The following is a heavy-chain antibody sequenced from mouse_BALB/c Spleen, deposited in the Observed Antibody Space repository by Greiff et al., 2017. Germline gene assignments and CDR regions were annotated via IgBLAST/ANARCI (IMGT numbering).Heavy chain of an antibody. CDR2: IYPGDGDT. CDR1: GYAFSSYW. CDR3: ARGVYYGYVGYFDV. J-gene: IGHJ1*01. Sequence: QVQLQQSGAELVRPGSSVKISCKASGYAFSSYWMNWVKQRPGQGLEWIGQIYPGDGDTNYNGKFKGKATLTADKSSSTAYMQLSSLTSEDSAVYFCARGVYYGYVGYFDVWGAGTTVTVSS. V-gene: IGHV1-80*01. D-gene: IGHD1-2*01.